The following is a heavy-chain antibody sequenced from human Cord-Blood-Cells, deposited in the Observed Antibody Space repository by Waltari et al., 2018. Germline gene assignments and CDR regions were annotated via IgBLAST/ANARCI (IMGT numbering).Heavy chain of an antibody. Sequence: EVQLLESGGGLVQPGGSLRLSCAASGFTFSSYAMSWVRQAPGKGLEWASAISGSGGSTYYADSVKGRFTISRDNSKNTLYLQMNSLRAEDTAVYYCAKDPYDILTGYYIAFDIWGQGTMVTVSS. CDR2: ISGSGGST. CDR1: GFTFSSYA. CDR3: AKDPYDILTGYYIAFDI. V-gene: IGHV3-23*01. D-gene: IGHD3-9*01. J-gene: IGHJ3*02.